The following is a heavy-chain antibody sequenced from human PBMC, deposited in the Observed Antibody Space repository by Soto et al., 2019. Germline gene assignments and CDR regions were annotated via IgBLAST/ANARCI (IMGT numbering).Heavy chain of an antibody. CDR1: GGSFSGYY. CDR3: ARGFYYFDY. V-gene: IGHV4-34*01. J-gene: IGHJ4*02. CDR2: INHSGST. Sequence: QVQLQQWGAGLLKPSETLSLTCAVYGGSFSGYYWSGIRQPPGKGLEWIGEINHSGSTNYNPSLKSRVAISVDTSKNQFSLKLSSVTAADTAVYYCARGFYYFDYWGQGTLVTVSS.